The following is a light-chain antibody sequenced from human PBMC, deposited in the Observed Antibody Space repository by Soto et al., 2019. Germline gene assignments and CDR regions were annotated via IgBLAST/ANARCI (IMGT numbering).Light chain of an antibody. CDR3: QQRTKWRT. CDR2: DAS. J-gene: IGKJ1*01. CDR1: QSVSSS. V-gene: IGKV3-11*01. Sequence: EIVLTQSPATLSLSPGERATLSCRAKQSVSSSLAWYQQKPGQAPRLLIYDASNRATGIPARFSGSGSRTDFTLTISSLEPEDFAVYYCQQRTKWRTFGQGTKVDIK.